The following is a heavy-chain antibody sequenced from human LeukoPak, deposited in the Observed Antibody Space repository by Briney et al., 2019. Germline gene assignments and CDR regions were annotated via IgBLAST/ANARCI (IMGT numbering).Heavy chain of an antibody. V-gene: IGHV3-74*01. Sequence: GGSLRLSCAASGFTFSNYWMHWVGQVTGKGLVWVSRINSDGSSTNYADFVKGRFTISRDNAKNTLYLQMNSLRAEDTAVYCCAREVPWDGDFQHWGQGTLVTVSS. CDR3: AREVPWDGDFQH. J-gene: IGHJ1*01. CDR2: INSDGSST. CDR1: GFTFSNYW. D-gene: IGHD1-26*01.